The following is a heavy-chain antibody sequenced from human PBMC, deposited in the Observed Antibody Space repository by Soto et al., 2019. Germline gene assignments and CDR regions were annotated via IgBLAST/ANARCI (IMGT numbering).Heavy chain of an antibody. CDR1: GYTFTSYG. J-gene: IGHJ4*02. CDR3: ERSPSYYESPDY. CDR2: ISAYNGNT. Sequence: ASVKVSCKASGYTFTSYGISWVRQAPGQGLEWMGWISAYNGNTNYAQKLQGRVTMTTDTSTSTAYMELRSLRSDDTAVYYCERSPSYYESPDYLGQGTLVTVSA. V-gene: IGHV1-18*01. D-gene: IGHD3-3*01.